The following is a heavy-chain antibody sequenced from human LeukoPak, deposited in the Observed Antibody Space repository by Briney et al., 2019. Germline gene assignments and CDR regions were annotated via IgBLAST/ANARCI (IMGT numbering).Heavy chain of an antibody. Sequence: PGGSLRLSCAASGFTFSSYGMNWVRQAPGKGLEWVSSISTTSSNKYYADSVKGRFTISRDNAKNSLYLQMNSLRVEDAAVCYCAIHSTPGVYVWAKGTTATVP. CDR3: AIHSTPGVYV. V-gene: IGHV3-21*01. J-gene: IGHJ6*03. CDR2: ISTTSSNK. D-gene: IGHD2-2*01. CDR1: GFTFSSYG.